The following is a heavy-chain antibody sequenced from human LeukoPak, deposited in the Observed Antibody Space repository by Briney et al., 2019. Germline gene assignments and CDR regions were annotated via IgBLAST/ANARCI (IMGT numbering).Heavy chain of an antibody. CDR3: ARDRVPGQLLYYFDY. J-gene: IGHJ4*02. CDR2: IIPIFGTA. Sequence: ASVTVSCKASGGTFSSYAISWVRQAPGQGLEWMGGIIPIFGTANYAQKFQGRVTITTDESTSTAYMELSSLRSEDTAVYYCARDRVPGQLLYYFDYWGQGTLVTVSS. CDR1: GGTFSSYA. D-gene: IGHD2-2*02. V-gene: IGHV1-69*05.